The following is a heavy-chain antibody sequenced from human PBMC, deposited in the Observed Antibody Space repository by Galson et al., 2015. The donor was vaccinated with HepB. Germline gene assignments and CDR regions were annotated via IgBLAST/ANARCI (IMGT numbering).Heavy chain of an antibody. D-gene: IGHD6-19*01. Sequence: SLRLSCAAPGFTFSSYAMSWVRQAPGKGLEWVSAISGSGGSTYYADPVKGRFTISRDNSKNTLYLQMNSLRAEDTAVYYCAKDEGSGWPTEPYWWYMDVWGKGTTVTVSS. V-gene: IGHV3-23*01. CDR1: GFTFSSYA. J-gene: IGHJ6*03. CDR3: AKDEGSGWPTEPYWWYMDV. CDR2: ISGSGGST.